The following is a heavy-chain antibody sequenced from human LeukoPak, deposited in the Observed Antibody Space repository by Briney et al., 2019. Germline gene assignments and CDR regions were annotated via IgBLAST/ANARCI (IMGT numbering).Heavy chain of an antibody. D-gene: IGHD1-14*01. V-gene: IGHV1-69*13. CDR1: GYTFTSYG. CDR3: ARGHSINYYYGMDV. CDR2: IIPIFGTA. Sequence: SVKVSCKASGYTFTSYGISWVRQAPGQGLEWMGGIIPIFGTANYAQKFQGRVTITADESTSTAYMELSSLRSEDTAVYYCARGHSINYYYGMDVWGQGTTVTVSS. J-gene: IGHJ6*02.